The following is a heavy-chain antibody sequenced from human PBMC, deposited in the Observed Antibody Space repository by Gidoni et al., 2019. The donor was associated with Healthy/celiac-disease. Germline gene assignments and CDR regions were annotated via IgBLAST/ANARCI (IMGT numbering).Heavy chain of an antibody. CDR2: IYHSGGT. J-gene: IGHJ4*02. Sequence: QVQLQESGPGLVKPSGTLSLTCPVSGGFTSSSNWWSRVRQPPGKGLEWIGEIYHSGGTNYNPSLKSRVTISVDKTKNQFSLKLSSVTAADTAVYYCARRGILTAFGYGYWGQGTLVTVSS. D-gene: IGHD3-9*01. V-gene: IGHV4-4*02. CDR1: GGFTSSSNW. CDR3: ARRGILTAFGYGY.